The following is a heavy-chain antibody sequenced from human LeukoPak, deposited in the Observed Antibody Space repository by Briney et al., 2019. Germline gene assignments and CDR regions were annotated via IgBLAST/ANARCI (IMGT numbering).Heavy chain of an antibody. CDR2: ISAYNGNT. J-gene: IGHJ4*02. D-gene: IGHD6-19*01. V-gene: IGHV1-18*01. CDR3: ARGWSRYSSGWKYYFDY. CDR1: GGTFSSYA. Sequence: GASVKVSCKASGGTFSSYAISWVRQAPGQGLEWMGWISAYNGNTNYAQKLQGRVTMTTDTSTSTAYMELRSLRSDDTAVYYCARGWSRYSSGWKYYFDYWGQGTLVTVSS.